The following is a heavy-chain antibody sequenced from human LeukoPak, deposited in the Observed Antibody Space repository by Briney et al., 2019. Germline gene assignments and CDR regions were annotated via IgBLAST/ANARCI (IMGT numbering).Heavy chain of an antibody. V-gene: IGHV1-18*01. CDR3: ARVVGATDPPYYFDY. CDR2: ISAYNGNT. CDR1: GYRFSNYG. J-gene: IGHJ4*02. Sequence: ASVKVSCKASGYRFSNYGISWVRQAPGQGLEWMGWISAYNGNTNYAQKLQGRVTMTTDTSTSTAYMELRSLRSDDTAVYYCARVVGATDPPYYFDYWGQGTLVTVSS. D-gene: IGHD1-26*01.